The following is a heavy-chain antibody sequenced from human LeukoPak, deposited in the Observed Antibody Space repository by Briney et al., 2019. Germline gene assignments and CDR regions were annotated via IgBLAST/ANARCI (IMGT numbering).Heavy chain of an antibody. CDR1: GFTFSRHW. V-gene: IGHV3-74*01. CDR2: INSDGSST. CDR3: KSGIVATIGDY. D-gene: IGHD5-12*01. Sequence: GGSLRLSCAASGFTFSRHWMHWVRQAPGKGLVWVSRINSDGSSTSYADSVKGRFTISRDNAKNTLYLQMNSLRAEDTAVYYCKSGIVATIGDYWGQGTLDTASS. J-gene: IGHJ4*02.